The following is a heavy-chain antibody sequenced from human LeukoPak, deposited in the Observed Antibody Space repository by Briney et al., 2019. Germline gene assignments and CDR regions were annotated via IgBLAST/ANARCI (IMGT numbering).Heavy chain of an antibody. V-gene: IGHV4-34*01. J-gene: IGHJ5*02. Sequence: SETLSLTCAVYGGSFSGYYWSWIRQPPGKGLEWIGEINHSGSTNYNPSLKSRVTISVDTSKNQFSLKLSSVTAADTAVYYCARGQPAMVRGSSHWFDPWAREPWSPSPQ. CDR1: GGSFSGYY. CDR3: ARGQPAMVRGSSHWFDP. D-gene: IGHD3-10*01. CDR2: INHSGST.